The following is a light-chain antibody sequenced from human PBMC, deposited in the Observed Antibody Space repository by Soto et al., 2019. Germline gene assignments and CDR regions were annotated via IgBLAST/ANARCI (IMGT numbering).Light chain of an antibody. Sequence: DIVMTESPDSLAVSLGERATINCKSSQSVLYSSNNKNYLAWYRQKPGKAPKLLIYDVSSLESGVPSRFSGSGSGTDFTLTISSLQPEDVATYYCQKYNSAPWTFGQGTKVDIK. V-gene: IGKV4-1*01. J-gene: IGKJ1*01. CDR3: QKYNSAPWT. CDR1: QSVLYSSNNKNY. CDR2: DVS.